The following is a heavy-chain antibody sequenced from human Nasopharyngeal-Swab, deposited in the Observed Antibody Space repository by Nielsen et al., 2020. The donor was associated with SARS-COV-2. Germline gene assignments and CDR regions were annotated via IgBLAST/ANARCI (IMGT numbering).Heavy chain of an antibody. V-gene: IGHV3-30-3*01. CDR2: ISYDGSNK. CDR3: ASTPLDSSGYYYSFHY. CDR1: GFTFSRYT. Sequence: GGSLRLSSASSGFTFSRYTMHRVRQAPGKGLEWVAVISYDGSNKYYADSVKGRFTISRDISKNTLYLQMNSLRAEDTAVFYCASTPLDSSGYYYSFHYWGRGTLVTVSS. J-gene: IGHJ4*02. D-gene: IGHD3-22*01.